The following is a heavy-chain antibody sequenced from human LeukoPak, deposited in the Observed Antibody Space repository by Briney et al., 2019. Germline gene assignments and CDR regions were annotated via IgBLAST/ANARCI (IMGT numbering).Heavy chain of an antibody. Sequence: SVKVSCKASGGTFSSYAISWVRQAPGQGLEWVGGIIPIFGTANYAQKFQGRVTITADESTSTAYMELSSLRSEDTAVYYCARENCSGGSCYFDTLAYFDYWGQGTLVTVSS. CDR2: IIPIFGTA. CDR1: GGTFSSYA. D-gene: IGHD2-15*01. CDR3: ARENCSGGSCYFDTLAYFDY. V-gene: IGHV1-69*01. J-gene: IGHJ4*02.